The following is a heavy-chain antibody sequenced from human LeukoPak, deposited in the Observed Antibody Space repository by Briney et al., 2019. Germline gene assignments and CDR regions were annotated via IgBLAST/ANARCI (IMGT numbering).Heavy chain of an antibody. CDR3: ARGPVRQGIVVVPAAHYYYYYGMDV. CDR1: GGTFSSYA. Sequence: ASVKVSCKSSGGTFSSYAIIWVRQAPGQGLEWMGGIIPIFGTANYAQKFQGRVTITADESTSTAYMELSSLRSEDTAVYYCARGPVRQGIVVVPAAHYYYYYGMDVWGQGTTVTVSS. J-gene: IGHJ6*02. D-gene: IGHD2-2*01. V-gene: IGHV1-69*13. CDR2: IIPIFGTA.